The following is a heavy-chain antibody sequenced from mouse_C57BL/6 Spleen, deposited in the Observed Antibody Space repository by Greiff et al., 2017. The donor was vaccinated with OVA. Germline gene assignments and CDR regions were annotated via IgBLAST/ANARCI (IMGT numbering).Heavy chain of an antibody. D-gene: IGHD1-1*01. CDR1: GFTFSDYG. V-gene: IGHV5-17*01. Sequence: EVKLMESGGGLVKPGGSLKLSCAASGFTFSDYGMHWVRQAPETGLEWVAYISSGSSTIYYADTVKGRFTISRDNAKNTLFLQMTSLRSEDTAMYYCARFITTVVATDYYAMDYWGQGTSVTVSS. J-gene: IGHJ4*01. CDR2: ISSGSSTI. CDR3: ARFITTVVATDYYAMDY.